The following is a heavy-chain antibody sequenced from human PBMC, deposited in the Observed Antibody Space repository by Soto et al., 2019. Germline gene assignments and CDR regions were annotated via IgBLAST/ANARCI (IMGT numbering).Heavy chain of an antibody. CDR3: ALDLRYSDFYIHY. D-gene: IGHD4-17*01. J-gene: IGHJ4*02. V-gene: IGHV1-3*01. CDR1: GYTFTSYA. Sequence: ASVKVSCKASGYTFTSYAMHWVRQAPGQRLEWMGWINAGNGNTKYSQKFQGRVTITRDTSASTAYMELSSLRSEDTAVYYCALDLRYSDFYIHYWGQGILGTVSS. CDR2: INAGNGNT.